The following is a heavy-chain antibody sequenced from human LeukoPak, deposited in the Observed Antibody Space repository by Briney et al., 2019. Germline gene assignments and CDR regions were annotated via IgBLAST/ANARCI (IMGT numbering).Heavy chain of an antibody. CDR3: AKVNIDAFDI. D-gene: IGHD2/OR15-2a*01. V-gene: IGHV3-9*03. CDR2: ISWNSGSI. Sequence: SGGSLRLSCAASGFTFGDYAMHWVRQAPGKGLEWVSAISWNSGSINYADSVKGRFTISRDNAKNSLYLQMNSLRTEDMALYYCAKVNIDAFDIWGQGTMVTVSS. J-gene: IGHJ3*02. CDR1: GFTFGDYA.